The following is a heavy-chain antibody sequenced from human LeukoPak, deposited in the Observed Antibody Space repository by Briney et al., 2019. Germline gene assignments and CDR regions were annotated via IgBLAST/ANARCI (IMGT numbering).Heavy chain of an antibody. D-gene: IGHD3-10*01. CDR1: GGTFSSYA. CDR2: IIPIFGTA. J-gene: IGHJ5*02. CDR3: ARERDGETSGGFDP. V-gene: IGHV1-69*13. Sequence: GASVKVSCKASGGTFSSYAISWVRQAPGQGLEWMGGIIPIFGTANYAQKFQGRVTITADESTSTAYMELSSLRSEDTAVYYCARERDGETSGGFDPWGQGTLVTVSS.